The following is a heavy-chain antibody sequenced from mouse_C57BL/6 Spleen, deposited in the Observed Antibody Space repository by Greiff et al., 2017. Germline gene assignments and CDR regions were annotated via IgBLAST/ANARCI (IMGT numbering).Heavy chain of an antibody. CDR3: ARMAGSYSFAY. Sequence: QVQLQQPGAELVKPGASVKLSCKASGYTFTSYWMHWVKQRPGQGLEWIGMIHPNSGSTNYNEKFKSKATLTVDKSSSTAYMQLSSLTSEDSAVYYCARMAGSYSFAYWGQGTLVTVSA. CDR2: IHPNSGST. V-gene: IGHV1-64*01. CDR1: GYTFTSYW. D-gene: IGHD2-12*01. J-gene: IGHJ3*01.